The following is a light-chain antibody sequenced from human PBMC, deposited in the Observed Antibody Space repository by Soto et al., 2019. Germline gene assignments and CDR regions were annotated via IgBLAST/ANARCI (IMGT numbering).Light chain of an antibody. CDR2: AAS. CDR3: LQHNSYPQT. Sequence: DIQMTQSPSSLSASVGARVTITCRASQGLRDALGWYQQKPEKAPKRLIYAASSLQSGVPSRFSGSGSGTEFTLTIISLQPEDFATYYCLQHNSYPQTCGQGTKVEIK. CDR1: QGLRDA. V-gene: IGKV1-17*01. J-gene: IGKJ1*01.